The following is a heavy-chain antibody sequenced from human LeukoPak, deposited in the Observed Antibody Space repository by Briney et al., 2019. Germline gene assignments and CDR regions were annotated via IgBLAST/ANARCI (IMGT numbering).Heavy chain of an antibody. Sequence: QPGRSLRLSCAASGFTFSSYGMHWVRQAPGKGLEWVAVIWYDGSNKYYADSVKGRFTISRDNAKNSLYLQMNSLRAEDTAVYYCAREWFGELGYALDYWGQGTLVTVS. J-gene: IGHJ4*02. V-gene: IGHV3-33*01. CDR2: IWYDGSNK. CDR1: GFTFSSYG. CDR3: AREWFGELGYALDY. D-gene: IGHD3-10*01.